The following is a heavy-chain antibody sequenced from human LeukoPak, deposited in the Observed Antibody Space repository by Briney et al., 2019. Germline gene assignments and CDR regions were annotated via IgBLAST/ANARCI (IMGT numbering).Heavy chain of an antibody. CDR1: GGTFSSYA. J-gene: IGHJ4*02. CDR2: IYPGDSDT. D-gene: IGHD3-10*01. CDR3: ARHPTMVRGPDY. V-gene: IGHV5-51*01. Sequence: GASVKVSCKASGGTFSSYAISWVRQMPGKGLEWMGIIYPGDSDTRYSPSFQGQVTISADKSISTAYLQWSSLKASDTAMYYCARHPTMVRGPDYWGQGTLVTVSS.